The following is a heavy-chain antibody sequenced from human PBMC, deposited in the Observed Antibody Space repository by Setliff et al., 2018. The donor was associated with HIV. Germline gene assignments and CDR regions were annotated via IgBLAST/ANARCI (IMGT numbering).Heavy chain of an antibody. CDR3: ARVGEGYSGDMDV. J-gene: IGHJ6*03. V-gene: IGHV4-38-2*02. CDR2: IHHRGNT. D-gene: IGHD5-12*01. CDR1: GYSISSGYY. Sequence: PSETLSLTCPVSGYSISSGYYWGWIRQPPGRGLEWIGAIHHRGNTYYNPSLKSRVTISVDTSKNLFSLKVNSVTAADTAVYYCARVGEGYSGDMDVWGKGTTVTVS.